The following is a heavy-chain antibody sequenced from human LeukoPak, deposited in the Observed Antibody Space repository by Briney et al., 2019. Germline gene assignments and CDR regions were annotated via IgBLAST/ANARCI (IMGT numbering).Heavy chain of an antibody. D-gene: IGHD6-19*01. CDR2: IYHSGST. CDR1: GGSISSSNW. J-gene: IGHJ4*02. CDR3: ARGTLYSGWSYYFDY. Sequence: SGTLSLTCAVSGGSISSSNWWSWVRQPPGKGLEWIGEIYHSGSTNYNPSLKSRVTISVDTSKNQFSLKLSSVTAADTAVYYCARGTLYSGWSYYFDYWGQGSQVTVSS. V-gene: IGHV4-4*02.